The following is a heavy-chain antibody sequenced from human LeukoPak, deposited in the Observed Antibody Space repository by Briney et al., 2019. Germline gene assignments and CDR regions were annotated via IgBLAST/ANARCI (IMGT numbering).Heavy chain of an antibody. CDR1: GFSFSDYN. D-gene: IGHD6-6*01. V-gene: IGHV3-21*01. CDR2: ISCSSRYI. Sequence: GGSLRLSCATSGFSFSDYNMTWVRQAPGKGLEWVSSISCSSRYIYYADSMKGRFTISRDNAKNSLYLQMNSLRAADTAVYYCARRLRDSSSSGDYGMDVWGQGTTVTVSS. CDR3: ARRLRDSSSSGDYGMDV. J-gene: IGHJ6*02.